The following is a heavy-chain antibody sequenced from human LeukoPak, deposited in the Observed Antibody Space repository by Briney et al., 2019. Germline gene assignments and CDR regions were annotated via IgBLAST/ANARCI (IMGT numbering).Heavy chain of an antibody. J-gene: IGHJ4*02. CDR2: INPNSGGK. Sequence: GASVKVSCKASGYTFTGYYMHWVRQAPGQGLEWMGWINPNSGGKNYAQKFQGRVTMTRDTSISTAYMELSRLRSDDTAVYYCARWDSGYDSFPFDYWGQGTLVTVSS. D-gene: IGHD5-12*01. CDR1: GYTFTGYY. V-gene: IGHV1-2*02. CDR3: ARWDSGYDSFPFDY.